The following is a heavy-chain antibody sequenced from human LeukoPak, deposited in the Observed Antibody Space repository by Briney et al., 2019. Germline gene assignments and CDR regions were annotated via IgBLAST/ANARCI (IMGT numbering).Heavy chain of an antibody. CDR3: ARGHDYVWGSYRPFDY. Sequence: ASVKVSCKASGYTFTSYYMHWVRQAPGQGLEWMGIINPSGGSTSYAQKFQGRVTMTRDTSTSTVYMELSSLRSEDTAVYYCARGHDYVWGSYRPFDYWGQGTLVTVSA. J-gene: IGHJ4*02. CDR1: GYTFTSYY. V-gene: IGHV1-46*01. CDR2: INPSGGST. D-gene: IGHD3-16*02.